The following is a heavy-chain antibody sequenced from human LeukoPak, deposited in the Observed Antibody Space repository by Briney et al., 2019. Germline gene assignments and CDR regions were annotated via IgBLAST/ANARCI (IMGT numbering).Heavy chain of an antibody. Sequence: ASVKVSCKASGYTFTGYYMHWVRQAPGQGLEWMGWINPNSGGTNYAQKFQGRATMTRDTSISTAYMELSRLRSDDTAVYYCAREGGIAARRARGVDYWGQGTLVTVSS. CDR2: INPNSGGT. V-gene: IGHV1-2*02. J-gene: IGHJ4*02. CDR1: GYTFTGYY. D-gene: IGHD6-6*01. CDR3: AREGGIAARRARGVDY.